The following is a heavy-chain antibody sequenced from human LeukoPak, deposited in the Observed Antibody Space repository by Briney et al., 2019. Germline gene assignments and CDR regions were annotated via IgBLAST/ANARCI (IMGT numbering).Heavy chain of an antibody. Sequence: ASVTVSCTGSGYTFTKYAISWVRQAPGQGLEYMGWIDTNTGNPTYAQGFTGRFVFSLDTSVSTAYLQISSLKAEDSAIYFCANCYDSSGFFAYWGQGTLVTVSS. CDR1: GYTFTKYA. J-gene: IGHJ4*02. CDR2: IDTNTGNP. CDR3: ANCYDSSGFFAY. D-gene: IGHD3-22*01. V-gene: IGHV7-4-1*02.